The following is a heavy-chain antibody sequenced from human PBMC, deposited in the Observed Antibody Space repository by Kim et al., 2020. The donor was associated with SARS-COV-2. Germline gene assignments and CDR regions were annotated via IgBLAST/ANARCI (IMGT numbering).Heavy chain of an antibody. CDR3: AGELAAAGPLHAFDI. V-gene: IGHV1-46*01. D-gene: IGHD6-13*01. J-gene: IGHJ3*02. CDR2: INPSGGST. Sequence: ASVKVSCKASGYTFTSYYMHWVRQAPGQGLEWMGIINPSGGSTSYAQKFQGRVTMTRDTSTSTVYMELSSLRSEDTAVYYCAGELAAAGPLHAFDIWGQGTMVTVSS. CDR1: GYTFTSYY.